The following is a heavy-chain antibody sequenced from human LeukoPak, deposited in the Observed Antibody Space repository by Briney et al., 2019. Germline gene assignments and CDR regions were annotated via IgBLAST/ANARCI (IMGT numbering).Heavy chain of an antibody. CDR2: IRNDGSTK. Sequence: XSYGMHWVRQAPGKGLEWVAFIRNDGSTKYFADSVKGRFTISRDNSKNTLYLQMNSLRAEDTAVYYCAKTHSSSWGIFDYWGQGTLVTVSS. D-gene: IGHD6-13*01. J-gene: IGHJ4*02. CDR3: AKTHSSSWGIFDY. V-gene: IGHV3-30*02. CDR1: XSYG.